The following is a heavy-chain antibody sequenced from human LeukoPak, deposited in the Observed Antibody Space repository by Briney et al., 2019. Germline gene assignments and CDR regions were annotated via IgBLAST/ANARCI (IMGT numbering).Heavy chain of an antibody. Sequence: ASVKVSCKASGYNFGIFAISWVRQAPGQGLEWMGCISANNGNTKYAQNLQGRVTMTTDTSTSTAYMELRSLRSDDRAVYYCARVGVVVPSAWFDPWGQGTLVTVSS. CDR3: ARVGVVVPSAWFDP. CDR2: ISANNGNT. V-gene: IGHV1-18*01. D-gene: IGHD2-2*01. J-gene: IGHJ5*02. CDR1: GYNFGIFA.